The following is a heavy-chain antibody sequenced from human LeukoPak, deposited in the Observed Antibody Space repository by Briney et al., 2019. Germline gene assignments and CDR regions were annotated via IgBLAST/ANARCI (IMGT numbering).Heavy chain of an antibody. V-gene: IGHV7-4-1*02. CDR2: INTNTGNP. CDR1: GYTFTSYA. J-gene: IGHJ1*01. CDR3: ARDHSSWYFEYLQH. D-gene: IGHD6-13*01. Sequence: ASVKVSCKASGYTFTSYAMNWVRQAPGQGLEWMGWINTNTGNPTYAQGFTGRFVFSLDTSVSTAYLQISSLKAEDTAVYYCARDHSSWYFEYLQHWGQGTLVTVSS.